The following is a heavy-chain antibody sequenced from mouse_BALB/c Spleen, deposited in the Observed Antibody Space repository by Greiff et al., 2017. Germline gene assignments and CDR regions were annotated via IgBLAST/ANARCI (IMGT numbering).Heavy chain of an antibody. CDR3: TRIPHYYGSSPFDY. J-gene: IGHJ2*01. CDR1: GYSFTSYW. D-gene: IGHD1-1*01. V-gene: IGHV1-5*01. CDR2: IYPGNSDT. Sequence: EVQLQQSGTVLARPGASVKMSCKASGYSFTSYWMHWVKQRPGQGLEWIGAIYPGNSDTSYNQKFKGKAKLTAVTSASTAYMELSSLTNEDSAVYYCTRIPHYYGSSPFDYWGQGTTLTGSS.